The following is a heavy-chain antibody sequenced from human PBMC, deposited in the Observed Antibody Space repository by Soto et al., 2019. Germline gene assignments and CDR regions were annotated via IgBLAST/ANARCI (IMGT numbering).Heavy chain of an antibody. Sequence: SETLSLTCTVSGGSTSSYYWSWIRQPPGKGLEWIGYIYYSGSTYYNPSLKSRVTISVDTSKNQFSLKLSSVTAADTAVYYCARDPVAAVGFDYWGQGTLVTVSS. CDR2: IYYSGST. V-gene: IGHV4-59*12. J-gene: IGHJ4*02. CDR3: ARDPVAAVGFDY. CDR1: GGSTSSYY. D-gene: IGHD6-13*01.